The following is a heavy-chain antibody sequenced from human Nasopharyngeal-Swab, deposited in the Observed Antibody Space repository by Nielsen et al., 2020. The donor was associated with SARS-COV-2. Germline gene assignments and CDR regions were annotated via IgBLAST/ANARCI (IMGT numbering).Heavy chain of an antibody. D-gene: IGHD3-3*01. CDR3: ARDASEWSYYYYGMDV. Sequence: ASVKVSCKASGYTFTSYGISWVRQAPGQGLEWMGWISAYNGNTNYAQKLQGRVTMTTDTSTSTAYMELSRLRSDDTDVYYCARDASEWSYYYYGMDVWGQGTTVTVAS. J-gene: IGHJ6*02. CDR2: ISAYNGNT. V-gene: IGHV1-18*01. CDR1: GYTFTSYG.